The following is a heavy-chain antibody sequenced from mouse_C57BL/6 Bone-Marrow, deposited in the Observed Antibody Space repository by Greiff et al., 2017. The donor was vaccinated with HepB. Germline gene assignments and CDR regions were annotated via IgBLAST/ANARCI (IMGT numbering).Heavy chain of an antibody. CDR1: GYTFTGYW. D-gene: IGHD1-1*01. CDR2: ILPGSGST. J-gene: IGHJ2*01. Sequence: QVQLQQSGAELMKPGASVKLSCKATGYTFTGYWIEWVKQRPGHGLEWIGEILPGSGSTNYNEKFKGNATFTADTSSNTAYMQLSSLTTEDSAIYYCASTGYWGQGTTLTVSS. CDR3: ASTGY. V-gene: IGHV1-9*01.